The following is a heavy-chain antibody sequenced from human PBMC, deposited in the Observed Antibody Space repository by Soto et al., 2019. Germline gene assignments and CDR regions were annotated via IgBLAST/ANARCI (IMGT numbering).Heavy chain of an antibody. CDR3: TTDSPTLYCTDGVCYFEDYGMDV. CDR1: GFNFYNAW. J-gene: IGHJ6*02. D-gene: IGHD2-8*01. CDR2: IKSKIDGGAT. Sequence: EVQLVESGGGLVKPGGSLRLSCAASGFNFYNAWLSWVRQAPGKGLEWVARIKSKIDGGATDVAAPVKGRFTISRDDSKNTLYLQMNRLKTEDTAVYYCTTDSPTLYCTDGVCYFEDYGMDVWGQGTTVTVSS. V-gene: IGHV3-15*01.